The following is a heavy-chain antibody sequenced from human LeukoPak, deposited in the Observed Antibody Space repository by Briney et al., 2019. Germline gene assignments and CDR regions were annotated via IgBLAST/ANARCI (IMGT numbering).Heavy chain of an antibody. CDR2: MNPNSGNT. CDR3: ARVNLLWFGELSGDAFDI. Sequence: GASVTVSCKASGYTFTSYDINWVRQAAGQGLEWMGWMNPNSGNTGYAQKFQGRVTITRNTSISTAYMELSSLRSEDTAVYYCARVNLLWFGELSGDAFDIWGQGTMVTVSS. V-gene: IGHV1-8*03. D-gene: IGHD3-10*01. J-gene: IGHJ3*02. CDR1: GYTFTSYD.